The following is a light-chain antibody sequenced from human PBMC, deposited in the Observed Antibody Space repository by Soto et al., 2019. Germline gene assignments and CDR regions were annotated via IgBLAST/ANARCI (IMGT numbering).Light chain of an antibody. CDR3: QQYNTYST. J-gene: IGKJ5*01. V-gene: IGKV1-5*01. CDR2: DAS. CDR1: QSISRW. Sequence: DIQMTQSPSTLSASVGDRVTITCRASQSISRWLACYHQKPGKAPKAPIYDASTLRRGVPSRFRGGGSGTEFTLTISSLQPDYFATYFCQQYNTYSTFGQGTRLEI.